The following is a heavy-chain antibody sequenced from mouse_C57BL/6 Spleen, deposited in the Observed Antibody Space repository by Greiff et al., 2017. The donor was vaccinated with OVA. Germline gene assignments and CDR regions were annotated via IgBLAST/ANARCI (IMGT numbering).Heavy chain of an antibody. D-gene: IGHD1-1*01. Sequence: QVQLQQPGAELVKPGASVKMSCKASGYTFTSYWTTWVKQRPGQGLEWIGDIYPGSGSTNYNEKFKSKATLTVDTSSSTAYMQLSSLTSEDSAVYYCARRGYYGSSGYYAMDYWGQGTSVTVSS. V-gene: IGHV1-55*01. J-gene: IGHJ4*01. CDR1: GYTFTSYW. CDR3: ARRGYYGSSGYYAMDY. CDR2: IYPGSGST.